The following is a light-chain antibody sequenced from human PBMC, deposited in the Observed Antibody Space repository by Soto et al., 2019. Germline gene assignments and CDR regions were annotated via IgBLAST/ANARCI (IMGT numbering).Light chain of an antibody. V-gene: IGLV2-14*01. CDR2: EVS. J-gene: IGLJ1*01. CDR1: SSDVGGYNY. Sequence: QSALTQPASVSGSPGQSITISCTGSSSDVGGYNYVSWYQQYPGKAPKLMIFEVSNRPSGVSNRFSATKSGNTASLTISGLQNEDAADYYCCSYTGASTLVFGSGTKVTVL. CDR3: CSYTGASTLV.